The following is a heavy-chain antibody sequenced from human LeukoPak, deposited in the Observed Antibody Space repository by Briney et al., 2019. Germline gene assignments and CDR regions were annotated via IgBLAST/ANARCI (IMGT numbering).Heavy chain of an antibody. J-gene: IGHJ4*02. CDR1: GGSISSSSYY. V-gene: IGHV4-39*01. CDR3: ARHLRRVSYFDY. CDR2: FYYSGST. D-gene: IGHD3-10*01. Sequence: SETPSLTCTVSGGSISSSSYYWGWIRQPPGKGLEWIGSFYYSGSTYYNPSLKSRVTISVDTSKNQFSLKLSSVTAADTAVYYCARHLRRVSYFDYWGQGTLVTVSS.